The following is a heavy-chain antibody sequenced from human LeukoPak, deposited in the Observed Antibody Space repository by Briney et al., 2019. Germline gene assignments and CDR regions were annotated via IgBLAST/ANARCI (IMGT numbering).Heavy chain of an antibody. Sequence: PSETLSLTCAVYGGSFSGCYWSWIRQPPGKGLEWIGEINHSGSTNYNPSLKSRVTISVDTSKNQFSLKLSSVTAADTAVYYCARRGGYSYGYRPRWAVDYWGQGTLVTVSS. J-gene: IGHJ4*02. V-gene: IGHV4-34*01. CDR2: INHSGST. CDR3: ARRGGYSYGYRPRWAVDY. D-gene: IGHD5-18*01. CDR1: GGSFSGCY.